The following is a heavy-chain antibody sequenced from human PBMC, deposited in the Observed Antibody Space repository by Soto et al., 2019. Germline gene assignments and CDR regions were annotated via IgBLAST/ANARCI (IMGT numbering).Heavy chain of an antibody. J-gene: IGHJ4*02. CDR2: INAGSGDT. CDR1: GYTFTSYA. CDR3: AREGRFRDYLDF. V-gene: IGHV1-3*01. Sequence: ASVKVSCKASGYTFTSYAIHWVRQAPGQRLEYMGWINAGSGDTKYSQKFQGRITITRDTSARTAYMELSSLRSEDTAVYYCAREGRFRDYLDFPAQGTLVTVSS.